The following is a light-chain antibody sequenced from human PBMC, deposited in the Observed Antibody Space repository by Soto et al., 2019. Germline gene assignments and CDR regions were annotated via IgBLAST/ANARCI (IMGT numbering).Light chain of an antibody. V-gene: IGKV3-20*01. J-gene: IGKJ1*01. CDR2: GAS. CDR3: QQYSDSPPT. CDR1: QRVSSRY. Sequence: IVLTQSPGTLSLSPGDGATLSCRASQRVSSRYLAWYQQKPGQAPRLLIYGASDRTTGTPDRCSGSGSGTDFTLTIGRLEPEDFAMYDCQQYSDSPPTFGQGTKVEIK.